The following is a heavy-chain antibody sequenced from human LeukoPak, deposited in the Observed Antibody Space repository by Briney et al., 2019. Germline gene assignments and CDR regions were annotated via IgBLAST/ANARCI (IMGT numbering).Heavy chain of an antibody. Sequence: PSETLSLTCTVSGGSISSRSYYWGWIRPPPGKGLEWIGSIYYSEGTYYNPSLKSRVTISIDTSKSQFSLKVNSVTAADTAVYYCVRDRFCSGRSCYGPPDDWGQGARVTVSS. D-gene: IGHD2-15*01. CDR3: VRDRFCSGRSCYGPPDD. CDR1: GGSISSRSYY. J-gene: IGHJ4*02. V-gene: IGHV4-39*07. CDR2: IYYSEGT.